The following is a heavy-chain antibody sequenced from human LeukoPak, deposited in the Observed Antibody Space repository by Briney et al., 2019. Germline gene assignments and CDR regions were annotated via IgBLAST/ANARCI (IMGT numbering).Heavy chain of an antibody. CDR2: ISYSGST. D-gene: IGHD3-22*01. V-gene: IGHV4-59*08. J-gene: IGHJ4*02. Sequence: SETLSLTCTVSGGSISSYYWSWIRQPPGKELEWIACISYSGSTKYNPSLKSRVTISVDTSKNQFSLKLSSVTAADTAVYYCARQIDSSGYYLRRYFDYWGQGTLVTVSS. CDR1: GGSISSYY. CDR3: ARQIDSSGYYLRRYFDY.